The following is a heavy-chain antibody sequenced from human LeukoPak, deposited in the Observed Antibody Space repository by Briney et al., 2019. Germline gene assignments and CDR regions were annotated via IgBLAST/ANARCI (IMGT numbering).Heavy chain of an antibody. Sequence: ASVKVSCKASGYTFTSYDINWVRQATGQGLEWMGWMNPNSGNTGYAQKFQGRVTMIRNTSIRTAYMELSSLRSEDTAVYYCARGTGFCSSTSCYNWFDPWGQGTLVTVSS. J-gene: IGHJ5*02. CDR1: GYTFTSYD. CDR3: ARGTGFCSSTSCYNWFDP. D-gene: IGHD2-2*01. CDR2: MNPNSGNT. V-gene: IGHV1-8*01.